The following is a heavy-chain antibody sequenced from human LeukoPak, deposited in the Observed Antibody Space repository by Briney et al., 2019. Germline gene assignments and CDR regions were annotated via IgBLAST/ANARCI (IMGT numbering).Heavy chain of an antibody. CDR1: GGTFSSYA. J-gene: IGHJ5*02. CDR3: ARDQAAAGTSWFDP. Sequence: GASVKVSCKASGGTFSSYAISWVRQAPGQGLEWMRGIIPIFGTANYAQKFQGRVTITADESTSTAYMELSSLRSEDTAVYYCARDQAAAGTSWFDPWGQGTLVTVSS. CDR2: IIPIFGTA. V-gene: IGHV1-69*13. D-gene: IGHD6-13*01.